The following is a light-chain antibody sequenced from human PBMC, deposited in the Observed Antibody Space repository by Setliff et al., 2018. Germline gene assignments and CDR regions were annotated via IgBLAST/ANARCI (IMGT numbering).Light chain of an antibody. Sequence: NFMLTQPHSVPGSPGKTVTISCTRSSGSIASNYVQWYQQRPGNSPPTVIYEHNQRPSGVPDRFSGSIDSSSNSASLIISGLRTEDEAVYYCQSYGGSNVVFGGGTKVTVL. J-gene: IGLJ2*01. CDR1: SGSIASNY. CDR3: QSYGGSNVV. CDR2: EHN. V-gene: IGLV6-57*01.